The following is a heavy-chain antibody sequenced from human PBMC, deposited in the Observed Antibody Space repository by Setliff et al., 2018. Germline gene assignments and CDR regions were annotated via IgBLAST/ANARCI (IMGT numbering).Heavy chain of an antibody. CDR2: IRQDATNK. J-gene: IGHJ5*02. V-gene: IGHV3-7*03. D-gene: IGHD3-3*01. Sequence: LRLSCVASGFSSSNYWMAWVRQAPGKGLEWVADIRQDATNKYYVDSVEGRFTISRDNSKNSLFLEMNSLRVEDTALYQCAREIWNMYDNSWSGYSDLWGQGTLVTVS. CDR1: GFSSSNYW. CDR3: AREIWNMYDNSWSGYSDL.